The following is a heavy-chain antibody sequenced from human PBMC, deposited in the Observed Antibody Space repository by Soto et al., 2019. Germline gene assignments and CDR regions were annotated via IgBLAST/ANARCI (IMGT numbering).Heavy chain of an antibody. CDR2: ISGGGGRI. V-gene: IGHV3-23*01. D-gene: IGHD2-21*01. Sequence: EVQLLESGGGLVQPWGSLRLSCAASGFTFSNYDMSWVRQAPGKGLEWVSTISGGGGRIYYADSVKGQFTISRDNSKNALYLQMNSLRAEDTAVDYCAKGPASLVWCDYWGQGTLVTFSS. CDR3: AKGPASLVWCDY. J-gene: IGHJ4*02. CDR1: GFTFSNYD.